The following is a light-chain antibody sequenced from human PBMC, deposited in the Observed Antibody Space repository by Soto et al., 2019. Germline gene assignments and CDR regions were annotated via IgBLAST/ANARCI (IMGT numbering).Light chain of an antibody. CDR1: SSDVGGYNY. J-gene: IGLJ1*01. Sequence: QSVLTQPASVSGSPGQSITISCTGTSSDVGGYNYVSWYQQHPGKAPKLMIYEVSNRPSGVSNRFSGSKSGNTASLIISGLQAEDEADYYCSSNTSSSTYVFGTGTKLTVL. V-gene: IGLV2-14*01. CDR2: EVS. CDR3: SSNTSSSTYV.